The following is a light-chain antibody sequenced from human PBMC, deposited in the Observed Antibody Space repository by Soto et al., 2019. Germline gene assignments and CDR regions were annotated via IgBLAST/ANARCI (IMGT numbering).Light chain of an antibody. V-gene: IGLV1-44*01. CDR1: RSNIGSNS. CDR2: FDD. J-gene: IGLJ3*02. CDR3: ATWDANMKGVM. Sequence: QSVLTQPPSASGTPGQRVTISCSGSRSNIGSNSVHWYQKLPGAAPKLLISFDDRRPSGVPDRFSASKSGTSASLAISGLQSEDEADYYCATWDANMKGVMFGGGTKLTVL.